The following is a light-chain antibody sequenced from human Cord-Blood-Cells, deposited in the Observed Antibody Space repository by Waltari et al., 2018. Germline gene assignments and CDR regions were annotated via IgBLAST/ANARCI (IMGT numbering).Light chain of an antibody. CDR1: SSDVGSYNL. CDR2: EVS. Sequence: QSALTQPASVSGSPGQSITISCPGTSSDVGSYNLVSCYQQHPGKAPKLMIYEVSKRPSGVSNRFSGAKSGNTASLTISGLQAEDEADYYCCSYAGSSTVVFGGGTKLTVL. V-gene: IGLV2-23*02. J-gene: IGLJ2*01. CDR3: CSYAGSSTVV.